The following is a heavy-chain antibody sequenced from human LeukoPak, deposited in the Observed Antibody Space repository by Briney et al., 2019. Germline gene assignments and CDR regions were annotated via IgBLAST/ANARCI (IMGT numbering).Heavy chain of an antibody. D-gene: IGHD5-24*01. CDR1: GGTFSSYA. Sequence: SVKVSCKASGGTFSSYAISWVRQAPGQGLEWMGGIIPIFGTANYAQKFQGRVTITTDESTSTAYMELSSLRSEDTAVYYCARGAGYNDYYYYMDVWGKGTTVTVSS. CDR3: ARGAGYNDYYYYMDV. CDR2: IIPIFGTA. V-gene: IGHV1-69*05. J-gene: IGHJ6*03.